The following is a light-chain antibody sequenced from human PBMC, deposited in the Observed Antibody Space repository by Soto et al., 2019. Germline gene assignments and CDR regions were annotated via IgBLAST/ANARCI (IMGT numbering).Light chain of an antibody. V-gene: IGKV1-39*01. CDR1: QNINTY. J-gene: IGKJ3*01. CDR2: DAA. Sequence: DIQMTQSPYSLSAAVGDRVTIACRASQNINTYLNWYQQKPGKAPKFLIFDAASLQSGVPSRFSGGGSRTDFTLTITSLQPEDFATYYCQQTSSAPFTFGPGTKVDIK. CDR3: QQTSSAPFT.